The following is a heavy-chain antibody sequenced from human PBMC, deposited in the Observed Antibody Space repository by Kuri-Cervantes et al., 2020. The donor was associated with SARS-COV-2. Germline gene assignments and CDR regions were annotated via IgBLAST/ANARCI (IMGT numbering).Heavy chain of an antibody. CDR1: GFTFSSYA. CDR2: ISYDGRNK. CDR3: ARDREWELLHAGAFDI. J-gene: IGHJ3*02. Sequence: GGSLRLSCAASGFTFSSYAMHWVRQAPGKGLEWVAVISYDGRNKYYADSVKGRFTISRDNSKNTLYLQMNSLRAEDTAAYYCARDREWELLHAGAFDIWGQGTMVTVSS. D-gene: IGHD1-26*01. V-gene: IGHV3-30*04.